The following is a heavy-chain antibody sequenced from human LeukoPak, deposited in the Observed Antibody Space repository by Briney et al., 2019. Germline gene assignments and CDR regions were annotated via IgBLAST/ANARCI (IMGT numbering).Heavy chain of an antibody. CDR1: GYTFTSYG. D-gene: IGHD3-9*01. CDR3: ARDPMTYYDILTGSDNWFDP. J-gene: IGHJ5*02. CDR2: ISAYNGNT. Sequence: ASVKVSCKASGYTFTSYGISWVRQVPGQGLEWMGWISAYNGNTNYAQKLQGRVTMTTDTSTSTAYMELRSLRSDDTAVYYCARDPMTYYDILTGSDNWFDPWGQGTLVTVSS. V-gene: IGHV1-18*01.